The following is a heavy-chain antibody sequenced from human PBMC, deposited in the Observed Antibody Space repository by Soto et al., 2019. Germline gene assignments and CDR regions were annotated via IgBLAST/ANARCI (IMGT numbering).Heavy chain of an antibody. CDR1: GFTLSSYA. J-gene: IGHJ4*02. CDR3: AKELDDILTGYSYFDY. D-gene: IGHD3-9*01. Sequence: GVLRLSCAASGFTLSSYAMSWVRQAPGKGLEWVSAISGSGGSTYYADSVKGRFTISRDNSKNTLYLQMNSLRAEDTAVYYCAKELDDILTGYSYFDYWGQGTLVTVSS. CDR2: ISGSGGST. V-gene: IGHV3-23*01.